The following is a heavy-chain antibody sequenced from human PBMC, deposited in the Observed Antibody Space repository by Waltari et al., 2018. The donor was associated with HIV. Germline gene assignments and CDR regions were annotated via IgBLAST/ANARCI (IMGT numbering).Heavy chain of an antibody. Sequence: EVQLVESGGGLVQPGGALTLSLAASGITFISYSIHWFRQAPGKGLVWVSRINSDGISTSYADSVKGRFTISRDNAKNTLYLQMNSLRAEDTAVYYCARVQGYSYAVNWFDPWGQGTLVTVSS. CDR3: ARVQGYSYAVNWFDP. J-gene: IGHJ5*02. D-gene: IGHD5-18*01. CDR2: INSDGIST. CDR1: GITFISYS. V-gene: IGHV3-74*01.